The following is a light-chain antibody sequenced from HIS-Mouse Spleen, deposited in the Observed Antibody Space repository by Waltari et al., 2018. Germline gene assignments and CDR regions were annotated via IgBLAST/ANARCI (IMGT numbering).Light chain of an antibody. CDR3: LSADSSGTWV. CDR1: ELPKKY. Sequence: SYELTQPPSVSVSLGWMARITRSGEELPKKYAYWYQQKPGQFPVLVIYKDSERPSGIPERFSGSSSGTIVTLTISGVQAEDEADYYCLSADSSGTWVFGGGTKLTVL. CDR2: KDS. V-gene: IGLV3-16*01. J-gene: IGLJ3*02.